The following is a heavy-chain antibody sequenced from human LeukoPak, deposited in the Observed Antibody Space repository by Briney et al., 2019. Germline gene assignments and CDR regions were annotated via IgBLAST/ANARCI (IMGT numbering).Heavy chain of an antibody. D-gene: IGHD6-19*01. Sequence: PGGSLRLSCAASGFTFSSYAISWVRQAPGKGLEWVSAISDSGSSTYYADSVKGRFTISRDNSKNTLYLQMNSLRAEDTAVYYCAKAPSGWYYYYGMDVWGQGTTVTVSS. V-gene: IGHV3-23*01. CDR2: ISDSGSST. CDR3: AKAPSGWYYYYGMDV. J-gene: IGHJ6*02. CDR1: GFTFSSYA.